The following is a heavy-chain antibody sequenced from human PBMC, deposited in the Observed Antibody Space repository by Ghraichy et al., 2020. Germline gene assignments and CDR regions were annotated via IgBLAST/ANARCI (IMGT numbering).Heavy chain of an antibody. CDR3: AKDRRSGRKIRDFGY. J-gene: IGHJ4*02. V-gene: IGHV3-23*01. D-gene: IGHD6-19*01. Sequence: GGSLRLSCAASGFTFSSYAMSWVRQAPGKGLEWVSAISGSGGSTYYADSVKGRFTISRDNSKNTLYLQMNSLRAEDTAVYYCAKDRRSGRKIRDFGYWGQGTLVTVSS. CDR2: ISGSGGST. CDR1: GFTFSSYA.